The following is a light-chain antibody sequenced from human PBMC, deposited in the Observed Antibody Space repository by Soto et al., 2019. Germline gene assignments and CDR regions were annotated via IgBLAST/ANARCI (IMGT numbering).Light chain of an antibody. CDR3: TSKTSTSPYV. J-gene: IGLJ1*01. CDR1: SSDVGGYKY. Sequence: QSVLTQPAAVSGSPGQSITISCTGTSSDVGGYKYVSWYQQHPGKAPKFLIYEVSNRPSGVSSRFSGSKSGNTASLTISGLLAEDEADYYCTSKTSTSPYVFGTGTKVTVL. V-gene: IGLV2-14*01. CDR2: EVS.